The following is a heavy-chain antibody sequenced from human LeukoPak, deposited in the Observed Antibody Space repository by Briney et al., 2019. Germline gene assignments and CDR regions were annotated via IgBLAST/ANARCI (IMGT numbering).Heavy chain of an antibody. CDR3: ARDLKQWLVQRYCDL. J-gene: IGHJ2*01. CDR2: ISSSGSTI. Sequence: GGSLRLSCAASGFTFSDYYMSWIRQAPGKGLEWVSYISSSGSTIYYADSVKGRFTISRDNAKNSLYLQMNSLRAEDTAVYYCARDLKQWLVQRYCDLWGRGTLVTVSS. D-gene: IGHD6-19*01. V-gene: IGHV3-11*01. CDR1: GFTFSDYY.